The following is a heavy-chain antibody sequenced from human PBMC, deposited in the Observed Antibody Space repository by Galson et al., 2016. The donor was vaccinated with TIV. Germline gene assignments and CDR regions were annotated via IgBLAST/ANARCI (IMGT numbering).Heavy chain of an antibody. CDR3: ARTPYGDSFGWFFDL. D-gene: IGHD4-17*01. Sequence: PALVTPPQTLTLTCSFSGFSLPTSGVCVSWIRQPPGKALEWLARIDWDDDKNYSPYLQTRLSISKDTSRNQVVLTMTDMDPVDTAPYYCARTPYGDSFGWFFDLWGRGTLVSVSS. CDR2: IDWDDDK. V-gene: IGHV2-70*11. J-gene: IGHJ2*01. CDR1: GFSLPTSGVC.